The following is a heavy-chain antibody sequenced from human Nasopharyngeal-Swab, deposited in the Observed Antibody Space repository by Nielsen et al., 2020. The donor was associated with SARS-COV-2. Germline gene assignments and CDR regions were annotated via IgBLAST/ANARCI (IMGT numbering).Heavy chain of an antibody. CDR3: AREMPPGRELDY. CDR1: GFTFSSYA. J-gene: IGHJ4*02. CDR2: ISGSGRST. D-gene: IGHD1-1*01. Sequence: GESLKISCAASGFTFSSYAMSWVRQAPGKGLEWVSAISGSGRSTYYADSVKGRFTISRDNAKNSLYLQMNSLRAEDTAVYYCAREMPPGRELDYWGQGTLVTVSS. V-gene: IGHV3-23*01.